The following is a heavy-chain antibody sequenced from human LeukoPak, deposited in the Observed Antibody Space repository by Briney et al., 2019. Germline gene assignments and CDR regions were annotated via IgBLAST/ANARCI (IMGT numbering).Heavy chain of an antibody. J-gene: IGHJ6*03. V-gene: IGHV4-34*01. CDR3: ARARRFLEWLSTRNYMDV. CDR2: INHSGST. Sequence: SETLSLTCAVYGGSFSGYYWSWIRQPPGKGLEWIGEINHSGSTNYNPSLKSRVTISVDTSKNQFSLKLSSVTAADTAVYYCARARRFLEWLSTRNYMDVWGKGTTVTVSS. CDR1: GGSFSGYY. D-gene: IGHD3-3*01.